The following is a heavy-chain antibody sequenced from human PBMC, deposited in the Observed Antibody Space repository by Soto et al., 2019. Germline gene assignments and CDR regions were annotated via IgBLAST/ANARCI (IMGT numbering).Heavy chain of an antibody. CDR3: AKWEVFVADHIATQSSLDS. D-gene: IGHD6-6*01. CDR1: GFTFSNHA. Sequence: GGSLRLSCAASGFTFSNHAMTWVRQAPGKGLQWVATVDGSGAATFYAESVKGRFTISRDNSEGSLYLQMNSLRAEDTAVYFCAKWEVFVADHIATQSSLDSWGQGTLVTVSS. J-gene: IGHJ4*02. V-gene: IGHV3-23*01. CDR2: VDGSGAAT.